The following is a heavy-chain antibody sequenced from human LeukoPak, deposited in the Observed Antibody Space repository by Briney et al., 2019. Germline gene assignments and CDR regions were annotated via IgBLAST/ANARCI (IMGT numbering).Heavy chain of an antibody. CDR3: AASTVTFLDDAFDI. CDR1: GGSISSYY. Sequence: PSETLSLTCTVSGGSISSYYWSWIRQPPGKGLEWIGYIYYSGSTNYNPSLKSRVTISVDTSKNQFSLKLSSVTAADTAVYYCAASTVTFLDDAFDIWGQGTMVTVSS. V-gene: IGHV4-59*01. CDR2: IYYSGST. D-gene: IGHD4-17*01. J-gene: IGHJ3*02.